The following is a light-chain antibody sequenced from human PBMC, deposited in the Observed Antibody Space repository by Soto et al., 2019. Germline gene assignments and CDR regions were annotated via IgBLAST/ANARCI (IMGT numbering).Light chain of an antibody. J-gene: IGLJ2*01. CDR2: EVT. CDR3: GSYASATLI. Sequence: QSALTQPASVSGSPGQSITISCTGTSSDIGAYDYVSWFQQYPGKAPTLLIYEVTFQPSGVSSRFSGSKSGNTASLTISGLQTEDEADYYCGSYASATLIFGGGTKVTVL. CDR1: SSDIGAYDY. V-gene: IGLV2-14*01.